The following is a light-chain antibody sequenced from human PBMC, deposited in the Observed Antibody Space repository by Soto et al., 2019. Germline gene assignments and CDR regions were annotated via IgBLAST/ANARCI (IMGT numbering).Light chain of an antibody. V-gene: IGKV3-20*01. CDR1: QSVTSSY. J-gene: IGKJ1*01. CDR3: QQYGGSPTWT. CDR2: AAS. Sequence: EIVLTQSPGTLSLSPGERATLSCRASQSVTSSYLAWYQQNPGQAPRLLIYAASSRATGIPDRFSGSGSGTDFTLTISRLEPEDFAVYYCQQYGGSPTWTFGQGTKVEIK.